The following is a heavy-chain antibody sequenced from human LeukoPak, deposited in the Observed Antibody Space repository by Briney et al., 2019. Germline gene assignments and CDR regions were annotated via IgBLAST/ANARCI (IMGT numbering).Heavy chain of an antibody. D-gene: IGHD3-16*01. V-gene: IGHV1-2*02. CDR1: GYTFTGYY. Sequence: WASVKVSCKASGYTFTGYYMHWVRQAPGQGLEWMGWINPNSGGTNYAQKFQGRVTMTRDTSISTAYKELSRLRSDDTAVYYCARVLGRGGSVNYWGQGTLVTVSS. CDR3: ARVLGRGGSVNY. CDR2: INPNSGGT. J-gene: IGHJ4*02.